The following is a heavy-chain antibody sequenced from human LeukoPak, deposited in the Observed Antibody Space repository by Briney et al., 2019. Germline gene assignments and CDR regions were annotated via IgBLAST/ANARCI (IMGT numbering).Heavy chain of an antibody. CDR1: GFTFSSYS. D-gene: IGHD2-2*01. CDR3: ARADAAAIDY. Sequence: GGSLRLSCAASGFTFSSYSMNWVRQAPGKGLEWVSCISSGGGYIYYAESVKGRFTISRDNAKNSLYLQMNSLRAEETAVYYCARADAAAIDYWGQGTLVTVSS. J-gene: IGHJ4*02. CDR2: ISSGGGYI. V-gene: IGHV3-21*01.